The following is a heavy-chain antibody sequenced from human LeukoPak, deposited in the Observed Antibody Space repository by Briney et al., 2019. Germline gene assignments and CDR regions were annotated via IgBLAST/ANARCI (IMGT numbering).Heavy chain of an antibody. D-gene: IGHD1-7*01. Sequence: SETLSLTCTVSGGSISSYYWSWVRQPPGKGLEWIGYIYYSGSTNHNPSLKSRVTISVDTSKNQFSLKLSSVTAADTAVYYCARGYGITGAFDIWGQGTMVTV. V-gene: IGHV4-59*01. J-gene: IGHJ3*02. CDR3: ARGYGITGAFDI. CDR2: IYYSGST. CDR1: GGSISSYY.